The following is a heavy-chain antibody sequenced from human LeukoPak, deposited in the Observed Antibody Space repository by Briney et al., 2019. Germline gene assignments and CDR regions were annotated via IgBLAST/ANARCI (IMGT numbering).Heavy chain of an antibody. V-gene: IGHV3-53*01. J-gene: IGHJ4*02. D-gene: IGHD2-2*02. CDR2: IYSGGST. CDR3: ARNTPFDY. CDR1: PFIFSGHW. Sequence: GGSLRLSCEASPFIFSGHWLNWVRQTPGKGLEWVSIIYSGGSTYYADSVKGRFTISRDNSKNTLYLQMNSLRAEDTAVYYCARNTPFDYWGQGTLVTVSS.